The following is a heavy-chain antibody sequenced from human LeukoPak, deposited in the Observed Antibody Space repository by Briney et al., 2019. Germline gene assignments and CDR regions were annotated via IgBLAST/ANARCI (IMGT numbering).Heavy chain of an antibody. V-gene: IGHV3-30*18. CDR2: ISNDGSNK. Sequence: GGSLRLSCAASGFTFSSYVMHWVRQAPGKGLEWVALISNDGSNKYYADSMKGRFTISRDNSKNMLYLQMNSLRPEDTAVYYCAKGHNSPVLPDYWGQGTLVTVSS. J-gene: IGHJ4*02. D-gene: IGHD5-24*01. CDR1: GFTFSSYV. CDR3: AKGHNSPVLPDY.